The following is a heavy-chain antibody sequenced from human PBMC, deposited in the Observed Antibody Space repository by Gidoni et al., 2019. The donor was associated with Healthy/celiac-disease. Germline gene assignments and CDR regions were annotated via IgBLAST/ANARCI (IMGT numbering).Heavy chain of an antibody. CDR1: GFTFDDYA. Sequence: EVQLVESGGGLVQPGRSLRLSCAASGFTFDDYAMHWVRQAPGKGLEWVSGISWNSGSIGYADSVKGRFTISRDNAKNSLYLQMNSLRAEDTALYYCAKDMLRDGDYVVFYDYWGQGTLVTVSS. J-gene: IGHJ4*02. V-gene: IGHV3-9*01. D-gene: IGHD4-17*01. CDR2: ISWNSGSI. CDR3: AKDMLRDGDYVVFYDY.